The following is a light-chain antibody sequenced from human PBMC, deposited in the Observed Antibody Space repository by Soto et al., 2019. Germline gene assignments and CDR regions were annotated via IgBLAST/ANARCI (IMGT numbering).Light chain of an antibody. CDR2: DST. V-gene: IGLV3-21*02. J-gene: IGLJ3*02. Sequence: SYALAQPPSVSVAPRQTARITCGGKNIGDKDVHWYQQKPGQAPVLVVYDSTDRPSGVPERFSGSNSGNTASLTISGVEAGDEADYYCQVWDSRRDQCVFGGATKLTVL. CDR3: QVWDSRRDQCV. CDR1: NIGDKD.